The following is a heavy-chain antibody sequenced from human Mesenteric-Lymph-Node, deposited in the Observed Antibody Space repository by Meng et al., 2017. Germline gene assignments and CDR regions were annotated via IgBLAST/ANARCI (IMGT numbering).Heavy chain of an antibody. Sequence: SETLSLTCAVYGGSFSGYYWSWIRQPPGKGLEWIGEINHSGSTNYNPSLKSRVTISVDTSKNQFSLKLSSVTAADTAVYYCAMGIAAAGPDYWGQGTLVTVSS. CDR1: GGSFSGYY. V-gene: IGHV4-34*01. CDR2: INHSGST. J-gene: IGHJ4*02. CDR3: AMGIAAAGPDY. D-gene: IGHD6-13*01.